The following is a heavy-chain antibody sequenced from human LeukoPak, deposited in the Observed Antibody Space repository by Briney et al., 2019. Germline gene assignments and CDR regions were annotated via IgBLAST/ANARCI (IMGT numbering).Heavy chain of an antibody. CDR3: AKDMVRGVMRYFDY. Sequence: GGSLRLSCAASGFTFDDYGMSWVRQAPGKGLEWVSGINWNGGSTGYADSVKGRFTISRDNSKNTLYLQMNSLRAEDTAVYYCAKDMVRGVMRYFDYWGQGTLVTVSS. V-gene: IGHV3-20*04. J-gene: IGHJ4*02. D-gene: IGHD3-10*01. CDR1: GFTFDDYG. CDR2: INWNGGST.